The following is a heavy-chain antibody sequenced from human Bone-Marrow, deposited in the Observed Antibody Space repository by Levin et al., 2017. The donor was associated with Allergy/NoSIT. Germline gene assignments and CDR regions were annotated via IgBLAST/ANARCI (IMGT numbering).Heavy chain of an antibody. Sequence: PGGSLRLSCAAFGFTFNNYAMHWVRQAPGKGLQWVAVISYDGSNKVYLDSVKGRFSISRDNSNNTLYLQLNSLTPEDTALYYCARMTDSGNVHDDHWGRGTLVTVSS. CDR3: ARMTDSGNVHDDH. V-gene: IGHV3-30*04. CDR2: ISYDGSNK. CDR1: GFTFNNYA. D-gene: IGHD5-12*01. J-gene: IGHJ4*02.